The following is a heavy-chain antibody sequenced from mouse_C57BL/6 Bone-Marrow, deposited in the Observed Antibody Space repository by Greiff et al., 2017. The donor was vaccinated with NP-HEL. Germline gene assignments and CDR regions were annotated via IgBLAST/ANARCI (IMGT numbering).Heavy chain of an antibody. J-gene: IGHJ3*01. CDR3: ARCDGYYGFAY. Sequence: EVQVVESGGGLVQPGGSLKLSCAASGFTFSDYYMYWVRQTPEKRLEWVAYISNGGGSTYSPDTVTGRFTISRDNAKNTLYLQMSRLKNEDTAMYYCARCDGYYGFAYWGQGTLVTVSA. V-gene: IGHV5-12*01. CDR1: GFTFSDYY. D-gene: IGHD2-3*01. CDR2: ISNGGGST.